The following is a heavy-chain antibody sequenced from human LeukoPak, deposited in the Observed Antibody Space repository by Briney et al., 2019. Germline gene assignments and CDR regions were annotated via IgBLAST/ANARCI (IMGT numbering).Heavy chain of an antibody. J-gene: IGHJ4*02. CDR1: GFSFSTYG. CDR2: IWYDGSNK. Sequence: SGGSLRLSCAASGFSFSTYGMHWVRQAPGKGLEWVAVIWYDGSNKYYADSVKGRFTISRDNSKNTLYLQMNRLRAEDTALYYCAKDLKPYYYDSSGYYYEYYFDYWGQGTLVTVSS. D-gene: IGHD3-22*01. V-gene: IGHV3-33*06. CDR3: AKDLKPYYYDSSGYYYEYYFDY.